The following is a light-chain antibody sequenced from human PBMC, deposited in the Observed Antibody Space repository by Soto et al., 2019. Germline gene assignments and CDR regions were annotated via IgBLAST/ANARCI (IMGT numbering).Light chain of an antibody. V-gene: IGKV1-9*01. CDR1: QGISSY. CDR3: QQLKSSPIT. Sequence: DIQLTQSPSFLSASVGDRVTITCRASQGISSYLAWYQQKPGEAPNLLIYDASTLQGGVPSRFSGSGSGTEFTLTISSLQPGDFATYYCQQLKSSPITFGQGTRLEIK. J-gene: IGKJ5*01. CDR2: DAS.